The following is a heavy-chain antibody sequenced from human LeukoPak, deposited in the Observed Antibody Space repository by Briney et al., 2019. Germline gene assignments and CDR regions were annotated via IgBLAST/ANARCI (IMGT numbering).Heavy chain of an antibody. Sequence: GGSLRLPCGASGFTFSSYAMYWVRQAPGKGLEWVAVISYDGNNKYYADSVKGRFTISRDDSKNTLSLQMNSLRAEDTAVYYCARGAPERISSSTNYYFDYWGQGTLVTVPS. CDR2: ISYDGNNK. CDR3: ARGAPERISSSTNYYFDY. D-gene: IGHD6-6*01. V-gene: IGHV3-30-3*01. J-gene: IGHJ4*02. CDR1: GFTFSSYA.